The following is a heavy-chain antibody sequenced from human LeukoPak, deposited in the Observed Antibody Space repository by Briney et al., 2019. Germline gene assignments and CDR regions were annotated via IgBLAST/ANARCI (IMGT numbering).Heavy chain of an antibody. V-gene: IGHV3-48*01. CDR2: ITATTGII. CDR1: GFTFNSYS. J-gene: IGHJ4*02. Sequence: GGSLRLSCVASGFTFNSYSMNWVRQTPGKGLEWVSYITATTGIITYADSVKGRFTVSRDNAEYSVYLQMTSLRAEDTAVYYCARVGLGLFAPDYWGQGTLVSVSS. CDR3: ARVGLGLFAPDY. D-gene: IGHD3-10*02.